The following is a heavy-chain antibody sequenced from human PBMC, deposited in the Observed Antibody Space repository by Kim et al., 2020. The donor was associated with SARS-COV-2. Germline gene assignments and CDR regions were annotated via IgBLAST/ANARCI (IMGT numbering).Heavy chain of an antibody. D-gene: IGHD3-22*01. V-gene: IGHV4-59*01. CDR3: ARAYYDTSAYYPHFNI. Sequence: SETLSLTCTVSGGSFSHYYWTWIRQPPGKGLEWIGYIYYTGSTNYNPSLKSRLTISVDTSRNQFSLKLSSVTAADTAVYYCARAYYDTSAYYPHFNIWGQGTLVTVSS. CDR1: GGSFSHYY. CDR2: IYYTGST. J-gene: IGHJ4*02.